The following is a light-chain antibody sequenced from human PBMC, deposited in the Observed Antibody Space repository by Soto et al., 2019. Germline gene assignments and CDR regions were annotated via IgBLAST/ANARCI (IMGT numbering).Light chain of an antibody. V-gene: IGKV3-15*01. CDR1: QSISSN. CDR2: GAS. Sequence: EIVLTQSPATLSVSPGESAALSCRASQSISSNLAWYQQKPGQPPRLLISGASTRATGIPARFSGSGSGTEFTLTIGSLQSEDLAVYHCQQYHDWPLTFGGGTKVEIK. CDR3: QQYHDWPLT. J-gene: IGKJ4*01.